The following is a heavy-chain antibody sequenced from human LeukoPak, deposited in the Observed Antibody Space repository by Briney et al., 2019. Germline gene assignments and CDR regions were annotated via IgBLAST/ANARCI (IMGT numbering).Heavy chain of an antibody. Sequence: PGRSLRLSCAASGFTFSSYAMHWVRQAPGKGLEWVAVIWYDGSNKYYADSVKGRFTISRDNSKNTLYLQMNSLRAEDTAVYYCAREMGAGDAFDIWGQGTMVTVSS. J-gene: IGHJ3*02. V-gene: IGHV3-33*08. CDR1: GFTFSSYA. D-gene: IGHD3-16*01. CDR2: IWYDGSNK. CDR3: AREMGAGDAFDI.